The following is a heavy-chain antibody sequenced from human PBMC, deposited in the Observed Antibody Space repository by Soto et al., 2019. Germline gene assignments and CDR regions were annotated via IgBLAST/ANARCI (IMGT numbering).Heavy chain of an antibody. Sequence: PSETLSLTCTVSGGSISSYYWSWIRQPPGKGLEWIGYIYYSGSTNYNPSLKSRVTISVDTSKNQFSLKLSSVTAADTAVYYCARLLMVRGVIMQLYYYYYMDVWGKGTTVTGSS. CDR3: ARLLMVRGVIMQLYYYYYMDV. J-gene: IGHJ6*03. CDR1: GGSISSYY. V-gene: IGHV4-59*08. D-gene: IGHD3-10*01. CDR2: IYYSGST.